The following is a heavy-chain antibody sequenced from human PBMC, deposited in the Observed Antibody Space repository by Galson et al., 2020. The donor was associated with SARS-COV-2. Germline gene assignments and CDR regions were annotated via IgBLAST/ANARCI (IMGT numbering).Heavy chain of an antibody. D-gene: IGHD3-10*01. J-gene: IGHJ5*02. CDR2: IYHSGST. Sequence: SETLSLTCAVSGGSISSSNWWSWVRQPPGKGLEWIGEIYHSGSTNYNPSLKSRVTISVDKSKNQFSLKLSSVTAADTAVYYCARELLWVGELVSINWFDPWCQGTLVTVSS. CDR1: GGSISSSNW. V-gene: IGHV4-4*02. CDR3: ARELLWVGELVSINWFDP.